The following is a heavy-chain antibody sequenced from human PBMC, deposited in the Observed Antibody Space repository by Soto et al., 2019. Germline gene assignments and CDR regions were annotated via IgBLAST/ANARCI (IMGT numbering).Heavy chain of an antibody. CDR2: ISSSGSTI. Sequence: GGSLRLSCAASGFTFSDYYMSWIRQAPGKGLEWVSYISSSGSTIYYADSVKGRFTISRDNAKNSLYLQMNSLRAEDTAVYYCARGGDFWSGYTPQAGFDYWGQGTLVTVSS. CDR1: GFTFSDYY. V-gene: IGHV3-11*01. D-gene: IGHD3-3*01. J-gene: IGHJ4*02. CDR3: ARGGDFWSGYTPQAGFDY.